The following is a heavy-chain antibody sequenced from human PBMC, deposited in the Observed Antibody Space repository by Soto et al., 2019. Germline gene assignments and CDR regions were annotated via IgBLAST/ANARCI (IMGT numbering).Heavy chain of an antibody. CDR3: ARGKWLRLRAFDI. CDR1: GGSFSGYY. V-gene: IGHV4-34*01. D-gene: IGHD5-12*01. CDR2: INHSGST. J-gene: IGHJ3*02. Sequence: SETLSLTCAVYGGSFSGYYWSWIRQPPGKGLEWIGEINHSGSTNYNPSLKSRVTISVDTSKNQFSLKLSSVTAADMAVYYCARGKWLRLRAFDIWGQGTMVTVSS.